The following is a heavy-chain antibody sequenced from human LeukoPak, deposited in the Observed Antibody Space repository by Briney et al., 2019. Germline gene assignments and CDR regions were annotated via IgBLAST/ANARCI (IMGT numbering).Heavy chain of an antibody. D-gene: IGHD4-23*01. CDR1: GFTFGDYV. V-gene: IGHV3-49*04. J-gene: IGHJ4*02. CDR3: TRDYGGFDY. Sequence: GGSLRLSRRASGFTFGDYVMTWVRQAPGKGLEWVGFIRSKVYGGTTEYAASVKGRFIISRGDSKSIAYLQMNSLKTEDTAVYYCTRDYGGFDYWGQGTLVTVSS. CDR2: IRSKVYGGTT.